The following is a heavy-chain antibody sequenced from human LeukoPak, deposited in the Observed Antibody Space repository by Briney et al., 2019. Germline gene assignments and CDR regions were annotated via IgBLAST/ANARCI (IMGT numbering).Heavy chain of an antibody. CDR2: IYHSGST. Sequence: TASETLSLTCTVSGGSISSSSYYWGWIRQPPGKGLEWIGSIYHSGSTYYNPSLKSRVTISVDTSKNQFSLKLSSVTAADTAVYYCASTYYYDSSGYYSDYWGQGTLVTVSS. V-gene: IGHV4-39*07. CDR1: GGSISSSSYY. CDR3: ASTYYYDSSGYYSDY. D-gene: IGHD3-22*01. J-gene: IGHJ4*02.